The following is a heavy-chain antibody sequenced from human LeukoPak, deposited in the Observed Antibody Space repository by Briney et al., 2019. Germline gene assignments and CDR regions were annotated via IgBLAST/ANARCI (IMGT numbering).Heavy chain of an antibody. CDR1: GGSISDYY. D-gene: IGHD5-12*01. Sequence: SETLSLTCSVSGGSISDYYWTWIRQPAGKGLEWIGRINASGTTRYNPSLKSRLAMSVDTSKNQFSLKLTSVTAADTAVYFCTRGLAAAYDYNWFDSWGQGTLVTVSS. V-gene: IGHV4-4*07. CDR3: TRGLAAAYDYNWFDS. J-gene: IGHJ5*01. CDR2: INASGTT.